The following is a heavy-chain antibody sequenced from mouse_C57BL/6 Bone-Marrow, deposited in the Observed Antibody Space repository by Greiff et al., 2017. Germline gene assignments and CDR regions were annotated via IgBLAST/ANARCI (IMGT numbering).Heavy chain of an antibody. J-gene: IGHJ4*01. CDR2: IHHSDSDT. V-gene: IGHV1-74*01. Sequence: QVQLQQPGAELVKPGASVKVSCKASGYTFTSYWMHWVKQRPGQGLEWIGRIHHSDSDTNYNQKFKGKATLTVDKSSSTAYMQLSSLTSEDSAVYYCARDYYGSIGAMDYWGQGTSVTVSS. D-gene: IGHD1-1*01. CDR3: ARDYYGSIGAMDY. CDR1: GYTFTSYW.